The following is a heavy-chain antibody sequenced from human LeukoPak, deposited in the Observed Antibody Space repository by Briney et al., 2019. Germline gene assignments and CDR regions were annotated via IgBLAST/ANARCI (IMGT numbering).Heavy chain of an antibody. J-gene: IGHJ4*02. CDR3: ATNPPGIAVAGNGYFDY. CDR2: IIWKSDIK. D-gene: IGHD6-19*01. Sequence: GGSLRLSCALSGFTFDDYGMHWVRQGPGKGLEWVSGIIWKSDIKGYADSVQGRFTISRDNAKNTLYLQMNSLRPEGTAFYYCATNPPGIAVAGNGYFDYWGQGTLVTVSS. CDR1: GFTFDDYG. V-gene: IGHV3-9*01.